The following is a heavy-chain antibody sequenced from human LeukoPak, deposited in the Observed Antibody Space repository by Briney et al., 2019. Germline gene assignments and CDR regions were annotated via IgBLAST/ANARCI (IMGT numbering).Heavy chain of an antibody. Sequence: GGSLRLSCAASGFTFSTYDMHWVRQAPGKGLEWVAFIRYDGSNKYYADSVKGRFTISRDNSKNTLYLQMNSLRADDTAVYYCAKEDHRGSDPPWFDPWGQGTLVTVSS. J-gene: IGHJ5*02. V-gene: IGHV3-30*02. CDR2: IRYDGSNK. CDR3: AKEDHRGSDPPWFDP. D-gene: IGHD3-10*01. CDR1: GFTFSTYD.